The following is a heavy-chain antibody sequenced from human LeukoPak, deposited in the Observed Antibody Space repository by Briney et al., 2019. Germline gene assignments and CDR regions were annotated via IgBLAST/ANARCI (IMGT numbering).Heavy chain of an antibody. CDR1: GYTFTSYD. CDR3: ARDGSSGWTGYYYYYYGMDV. J-gene: IGHJ6*02. Sequence: ASVTVSCTASGYTFTSYDINWVRQATGQGLEWMGWMNPNSGNTGYAQKFQGRVTMTRNTSISTAYMELSSLRSEDTAVYYCARDGSSGWTGYYYYYYGMDVWGQGTTVTVSS. CDR2: MNPNSGNT. V-gene: IGHV1-8*01. D-gene: IGHD6-19*01.